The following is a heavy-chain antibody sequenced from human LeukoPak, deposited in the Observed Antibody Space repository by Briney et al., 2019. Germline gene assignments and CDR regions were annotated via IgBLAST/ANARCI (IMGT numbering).Heavy chain of an antibody. J-gene: IGHJ4*02. V-gene: IGHV3-7*04. CDR1: GFTFSTYW. D-gene: IGHD1-14*01. Sequence: GGSLRLSCAASGFTFSTYWMAWLRQAPGKGLEWVANINPGGSEKYYADSVKGRFTIFRDDAKNSLYLQVDSLRAEDTAVYYCARGQTPCPRTCLDYWGQGTLVTVSS. CDR3: ARGQTPCPRTCLDY. CDR2: INPGGSEK.